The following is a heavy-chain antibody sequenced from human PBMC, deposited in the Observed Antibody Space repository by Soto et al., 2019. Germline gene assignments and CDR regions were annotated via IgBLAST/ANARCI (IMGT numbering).Heavy chain of an antibody. Sequence: EVLLVESGGGLVQPGGSLRLSCVASGFTFSSYWMGWVRRAPGKGLEFVANIKQDGSDKHYVDSVKGRFTISRDNAKNTLFLQMNSLRVEDTAVYYCGGASGWIFEYWGQGSLVTVSS. D-gene: IGHD6-19*01. CDR2: IKQDGSDK. V-gene: IGHV3-7*01. J-gene: IGHJ4*02. CDR1: GFTFSSYW. CDR3: GGASGWIFEY.